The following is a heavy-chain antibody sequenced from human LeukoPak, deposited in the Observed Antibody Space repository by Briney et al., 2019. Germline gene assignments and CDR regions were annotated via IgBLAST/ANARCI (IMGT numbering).Heavy chain of an antibody. Sequence: GGSLRLSCGASGFTFSNYGMHWVRQAPGKGLEWVAVISYDGSKKYYAEPAKGRFTISRENSKSTLFLQMNSLRPEGTAVYYCAKDRAGGANSYYLDNWGQGTLVTVSP. V-gene: IGHV3-30*18. CDR3: AKDRAGGANSYYLDN. D-gene: IGHD2-21*01. CDR2: ISYDGSKK. J-gene: IGHJ4*02. CDR1: GFTFSNYG.